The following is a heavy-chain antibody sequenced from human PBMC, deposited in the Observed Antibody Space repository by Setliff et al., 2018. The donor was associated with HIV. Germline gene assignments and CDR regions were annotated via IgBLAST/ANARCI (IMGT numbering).Heavy chain of an antibody. V-gene: IGHV4-34*01. CDR2: IDYSGSP. Sequence: PSETLSLTCAVYGGSFSGYHWSWIRQPPGKGLEWIGEIDYSGSPNYNPSLKSQASISVDTSRNEFSLKLSSVTAADTAVYFCARGGAFCGRDSFYYLDYGGQG. CDR3: ARGGAFCGRDSFYYLDY. CDR1: GGSFSGYH. J-gene: IGHJ4*02. D-gene: IGHD2-21*02.